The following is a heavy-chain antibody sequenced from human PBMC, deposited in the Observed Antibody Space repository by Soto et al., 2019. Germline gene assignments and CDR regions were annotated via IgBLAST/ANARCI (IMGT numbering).Heavy chain of an antibody. CDR2: IHYSGST. V-gene: IGHV4-39*01. CDR1: GGSISGSSFY. Sequence: SETLSLTCAVSGGSISGSSFYWGWIRQPPEKGLECIGSIHYSGSTYYNPSLKSRVTMSVDTSKNQFSLKLRSVTAADTAVYYCPRQSTSYSVEFDYWGQGTLVTVSS. CDR3: PRQSTSYSVEFDY. D-gene: IGHD4-4*01. J-gene: IGHJ4*02.